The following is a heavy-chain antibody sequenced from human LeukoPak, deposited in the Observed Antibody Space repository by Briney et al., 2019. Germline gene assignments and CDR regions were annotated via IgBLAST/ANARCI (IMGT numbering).Heavy chain of an antibody. J-gene: IGHJ4*02. V-gene: IGHV1-69*04. CDR2: IIPILGIA. Sequence: ASVKVSCKASGGTFSSYAISWVRQAPGQGLEWMGRIIPILGIANYAQKFQGRVTITADKSTSTAYMGLSSLRSEDTAVYYCAKGLTYYYDSSGYDKMDYWGQGTLVTVSS. CDR3: AKGLTYYYDSSGYDKMDY. D-gene: IGHD3-22*01. CDR1: GGTFSSYA.